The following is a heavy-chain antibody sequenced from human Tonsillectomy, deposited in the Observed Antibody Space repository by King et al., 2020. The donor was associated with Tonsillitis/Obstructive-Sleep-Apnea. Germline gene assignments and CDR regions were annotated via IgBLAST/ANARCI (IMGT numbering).Heavy chain of an antibody. CDR2: INPSDSNT. J-gene: IGHJ4*02. CDR1: GYTFTRYY. V-gene: IGHV1-46*01. CDR3: ARYDRDDRYFDY. Sequence: VQLVESGAEVKKPGASVKVSCKAYGYTFTRYYIHWVRQAPGQGLEWLGIINPSDSNTTYSQRFQGRVTMTRDTSTRTVHMELSSLRSEDTAVYYCARYDRDDRYFDYWGQGTLVTVTS. D-gene: IGHD3-22*01.